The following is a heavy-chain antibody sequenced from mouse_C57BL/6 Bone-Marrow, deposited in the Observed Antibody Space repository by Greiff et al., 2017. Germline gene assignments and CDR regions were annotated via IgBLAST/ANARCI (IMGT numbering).Heavy chain of an antibody. V-gene: IGHV1-22*01. J-gene: IGHJ2*01. D-gene: IGHD2-3*01. CDR3: ARWLLPRGYFDY. CDR1: GYTFTDYN. Sequence: EVQLQQSGPELVKPGASVKMSCKASGYTFTDYNMHWVKQSHGKSLEWIGYINPNNGGTSYNQKFKGKATLTVNKSSSTAYMELRSLTSEDSAVYYCARWLLPRGYFDYWGQGTTLTVSS. CDR2: INPNNGGT.